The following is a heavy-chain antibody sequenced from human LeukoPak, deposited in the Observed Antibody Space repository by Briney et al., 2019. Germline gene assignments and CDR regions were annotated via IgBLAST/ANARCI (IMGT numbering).Heavy chain of an antibody. D-gene: IGHD6-19*01. CDR2: IKQDGSEK. Sequence: GGSLRLSCAASGFTFSSYWMSWVRQAPGKGLEWVANIKQDGSEKYYVDSVKGRFTISRDNAKNSPYLQMNSLRAEDTAVYYCARDALAVAGNVRDDFDYWGQGTLVTVSS. CDR3: ARDALAVAGNVRDDFDY. J-gene: IGHJ4*02. CDR1: GFTFSSYW. V-gene: IGHV3-7*01.